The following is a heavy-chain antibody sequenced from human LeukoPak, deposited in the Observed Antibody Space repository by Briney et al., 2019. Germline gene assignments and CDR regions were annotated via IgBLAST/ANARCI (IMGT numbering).Heavy chain of an antibody. Sequence: PGGSLRLSCAASGFTFSNYAMSWVRQAPGKGLEWVSTVSGSASNTYYADPVKGRFTISRDNSKNTLYLQMNSLRADDTAVYYCAKGFQTYGELSFDGWGQGTLVAVSS. J-gene: IGHJ4*02. V-gene: IGHV3-23*01. CDR3: AKGFQTYGELSFDG. D-gene: IGHD4-17*01. CDR2: VSGSASNT. CDR1: GFTFSNYA.